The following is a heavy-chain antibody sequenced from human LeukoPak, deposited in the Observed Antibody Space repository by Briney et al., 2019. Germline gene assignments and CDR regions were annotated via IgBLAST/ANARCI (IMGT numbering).Heavy chain of an antibody. V-gene: IGHV4-59*01. D-gene: IGHD3-22*01. J-gene: IGHJ3*02. CDR3: ARGSDYYDSSGSVDAFDI. Sequence: SETLSLTCTVFGGSISSYYWSWIRQPPGKGLEWIGYIYYSGSTNYNPSLKSRVTISVDTSKNQFSLKLSSVTAADTAVYYCARGSDYYDSSGSVDAFDIWGQGTMVTVSS. CDR1: GGSISSYY. CDR2: IYYSGST.